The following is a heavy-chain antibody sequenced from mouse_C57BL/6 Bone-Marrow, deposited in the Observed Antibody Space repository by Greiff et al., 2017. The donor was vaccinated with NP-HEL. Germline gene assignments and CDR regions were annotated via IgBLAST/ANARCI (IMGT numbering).Heavy chain of an antibody. V-gene: IGHV3-6*01. D-gene: IGHD3-2*01. Sequence: DVKLVESGPGLVKPSQSLSLSCSVTGYSITSGYYWNWIRQSPGNKLEWVGYISYDGSNNYNPSLKNRISITRDTSKNQFFLKLNSVTTEDTATYYCAREETAGAMDYWGQGTSVTVSS. CDR2: ISYDGSN. J-gene: IGHJ4*01. CDR3: AREETAGAMDY. CDR1: GYSITSGYY.